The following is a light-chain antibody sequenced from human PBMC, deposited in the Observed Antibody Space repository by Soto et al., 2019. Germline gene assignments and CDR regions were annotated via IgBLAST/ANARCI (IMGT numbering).Light chain of an antibody. CDR3: QSYDRSHTYV. CDR1: SSNIGAGYD. CDR2: KNS. Sequence: QSVLTQPPSVSGAPGQRVTISCTGSSSNIGAGYDVHWYQQLPGTAPKLLIYKNSIRPSGVPDRFSGSKSGTSASLAITGLQAEDEADYYCQSYDRSHTYVFGTGTKVTVL. J-gene: IGLJ1*01. V-gene: IGLV1-40*01.